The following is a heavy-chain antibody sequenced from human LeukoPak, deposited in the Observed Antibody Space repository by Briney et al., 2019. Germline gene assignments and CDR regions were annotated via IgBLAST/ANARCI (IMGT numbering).Heavy chain of an antibody. D-gene: IGHD2-8*01. Sequence: GASVKVSCKASGYTFIAYYLHWVRQAPGQGLEWMGWIDPNSGGTKSAQKFQGRVTMTRDTSISTAYMELSGLRSEDTAMYYCARIQIAISNKGINYWGQGTLVTVSS. CDR1: GYTFIAYY. V-gene: IGHV1-2*02. CDR2: IDPNSGGT. J-gene: IGHJ4*02. CDR3: ARIQIAISNKGINY.